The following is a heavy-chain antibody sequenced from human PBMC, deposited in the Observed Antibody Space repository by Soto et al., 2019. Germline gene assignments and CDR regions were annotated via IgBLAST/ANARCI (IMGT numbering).Heavy chain of an antibody. V-gene: IGHV1-69*01. Sequence: QVQLVQSGAEVKKPGSSVKVSCKASGGTFSSYAISWVRQAPGQGLEWMGGIIPIFGTANYAQKFQGRVTITADESTSTGYMELSSLRSEGTAVYYCARETDYYDSSGHGYFDYGGQGTLVTVSS. D-gene: IGHD3-22*01. CDR2: IIPIFGTA. J-gene: IGHJ4*02. CDR1: GGTFSSYA. CDR3: ARETDYYDSSGHGYFDY.